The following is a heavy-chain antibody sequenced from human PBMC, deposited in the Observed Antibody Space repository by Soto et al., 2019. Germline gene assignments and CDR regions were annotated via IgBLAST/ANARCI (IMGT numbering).Heavy chain of an antibody. CDR3: ARLNPDHGDYVDY. J-gene: IGHJ4*02. Sequence: ESLPISVKGSGDKFIGYWVGLVCQMPGQGLEWMGIIYPGDSDTRYSPSFQGQVTISADKSIRTAYLQWSSLKASDTAMYYCARLNPDHGDYVDYWGQRTQVTVPS. CDR1: GDKFIGYW. V-gene: IGHV5-51*01. CDR2: IYPGDSDT. D-gene: IGHD4-17*01.